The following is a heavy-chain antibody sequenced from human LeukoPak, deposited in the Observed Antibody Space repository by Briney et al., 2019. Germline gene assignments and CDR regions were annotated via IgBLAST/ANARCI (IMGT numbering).Heavy chain of an antibody. J-gene: IGHJ6*02. Sequence: LPGRSLRLSCAASGFTFSSYAMHWVRQAPGKGLEWVAVISYDGSNKYYADSVKGRFTISRDNSKNTLYLQMNSLRAEDTAVYYCARGIRFLEWLSPGPSSMDVWGQRTTVTVSS. CDR3: ARGIRFLEWLSPGPSSMDV. D-gene: IGHD3-3*01. V-gene: IGHV3-30-3*01. CDR2: ISYDGSNK. CDR1: GFTFSSYA.